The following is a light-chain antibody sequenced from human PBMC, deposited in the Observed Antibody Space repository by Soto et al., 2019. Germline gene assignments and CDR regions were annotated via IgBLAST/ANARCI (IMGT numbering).Light chain of an antibody. Sequence: ELVVTLSLRTVSVSRRRGDTLSCRASQSIHIRLAWYQQKPGQAPRLLIYGASTRAAGIPERFRGSGSGTEFTLTINSLQSDDFAVYYCQQYNKGPITFGQGTRLEIK. CDR1: QSIHIR. CDR2: GAS. V-gene: IGKV3-15*01. CDR3: QQYNKGPIT. J-gene: IGKJ5*01.